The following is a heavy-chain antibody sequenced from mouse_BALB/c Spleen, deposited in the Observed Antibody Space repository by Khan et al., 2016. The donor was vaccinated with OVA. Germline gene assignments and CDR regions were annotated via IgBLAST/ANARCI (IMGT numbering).Heavy chain of an antibody. J-gene: IGHJ2*01. Sequence: QVQLKESGPGLVAPSQSLSITCTVSGFSLTSHGVHWVRQPPGKGLEWLGVIWAGGSTNYNSALMSRLSICKDSSKSQVFLKMNSLQTDDTATYYSARYREPDYFDDWGQGTTLTVSS. CDR1: GFSLTSHG. V-gene: IGHV2-9*02. D-gene: IGHD2-12*01. CDR2: IWAGGST. CDR3: ARYREPDYFDD.